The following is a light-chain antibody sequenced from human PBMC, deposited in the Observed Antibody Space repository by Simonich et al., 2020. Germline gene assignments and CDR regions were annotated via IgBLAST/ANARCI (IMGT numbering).Light chain of an antibody. CDR3: SSYTSSSTWV. CDR1: SSDVGGYNY. V-gene: IGLV2-14*01. J-gene: IGLJ3*02. Sequence: QSALTQPASVSGSPGQSITISCTGTSSDVGGYNYVSWYQQHPGKAPKLIIYDVRKRPSGVSNRFSGSKSGNTASLTISGLQAEDEADYYCSSYTSSSTWVFGGGNKLTVL. CDR2: DVR.